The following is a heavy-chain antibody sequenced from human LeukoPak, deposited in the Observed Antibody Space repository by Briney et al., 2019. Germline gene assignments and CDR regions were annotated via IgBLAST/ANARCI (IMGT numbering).Heavy chain of an antibody. CDR2: INPSGGGT. CDR3: ARVSRDGYNYAY. J-gene: IGHJ4*02. Sequence: GASVKVSCKASGYTFTSYYMHWVRQAPGQGLEWMGIINPSGGGTSYAQKLQGRVTMTRDTSTSTVYMELSSLRSEDTAVYYCARVSRDGYNYAYWGQGTLVTVSS. D-gene: IGHD5-24*01. V-gene: IGHV1-46*01. CDR1: GYTFTSYY.